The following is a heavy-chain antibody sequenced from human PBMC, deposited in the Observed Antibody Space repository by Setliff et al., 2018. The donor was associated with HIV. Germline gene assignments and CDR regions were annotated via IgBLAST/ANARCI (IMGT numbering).Heavy chain of an antibody. J-gene: IGHJ5*02. CDR2: IYYSGST. CDR1: GGSISSSSYY. D-gene: IGHD3-10*01. V-gene: IGHV4-39*01. Sequence: LSLTCTVSGGSISSSSYYWGWIRQPPGKGLEWIGSIYYSGSTYYNPSLKSRVTISVDTSKNQFSLKLSSVTAADTAVYYCARHGLLWFGAGYNWFDPWGQGTLVTSPQ. CDR3: ARHGLLWFGAGYNWFDP.